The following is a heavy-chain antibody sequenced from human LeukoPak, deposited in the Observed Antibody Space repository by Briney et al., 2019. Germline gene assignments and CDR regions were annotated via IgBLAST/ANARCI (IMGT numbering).Heavy chain of an antibody. CDR1: RGSFRGYY. CDR3: VRNPCSDWLCWFDP. CDR2: INHSGST. Sequence: SETLSLTCAVYRGSFRGYYWTWIRQSPGKGLEWIGEINHSGSTNYNPSLKSRVSISIDTSNNQLSLALSSVTVADTAVYYCVRNPCSDWLCWFDPWGQGTLVTVSS. V-gene: IGHV4-34*01. D-gene: IGHD6-19*01. J-gene: IGHJ5*02.